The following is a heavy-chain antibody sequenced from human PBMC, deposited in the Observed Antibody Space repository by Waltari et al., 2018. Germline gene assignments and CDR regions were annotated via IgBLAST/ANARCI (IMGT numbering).Heavy chain of an antibody. CDR3: ARRSGSYYPIDY. Sequence: VQLVQSGAEVKKPGESLKISCKGSGYSFTSSWIGWVRQMPGKGLECMGISYPGDSDTRYSPSFQGQVSTSADKSISTSYLQWSSLKASDTAMYYCARRSGSYYPIDYWGQGTLVTVSS. D-gene: IGHD1-26*01. V-gene: IGHV5-51*03. CDR2: SYPGDSDT. CDR1: GYSFTSSW. J-gene: IGHJ4*02.